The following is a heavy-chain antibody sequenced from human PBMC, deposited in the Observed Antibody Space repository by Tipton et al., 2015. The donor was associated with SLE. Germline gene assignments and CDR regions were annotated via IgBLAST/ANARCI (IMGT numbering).Heavy chain of an antibody. V-gene: IGHV4-59*11. CDR1: GVSISSHY. CDR3: ARGPVTGYFAS. CDR2: IHYSGTT. D-gene: IGHD2-21*02. J-gene: IGHJ4*02. Sequence: GLVKPSETMSLTCSVSGVSISSHYWSWIRQPPGKGLEWIGYIHYSGTTHDNPSLKSRVTMSVDMSKNQFSLKLSSVTAADTAVYYCARGPVTGYFASWGPGTLVTVSS.